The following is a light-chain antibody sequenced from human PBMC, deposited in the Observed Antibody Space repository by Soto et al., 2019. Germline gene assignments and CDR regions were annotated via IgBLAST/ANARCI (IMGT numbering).Light chain of an antibody. CDR1: QSISIY. CDR2: AAS. J-gene: IGKJ2*01. V-gene: IGKV1-39*01. CDR3: QQSYSTLYT. Sequence: DIQMTQSPSSLSASVGDRVTITCRASQSISIYLNWYQQKPGRAPKLLIYAASSLQSGVPSRFSGSGSGTDFTLTISSLRPEDFATYYCQQSYSTLYTFGQGTKLEIK.